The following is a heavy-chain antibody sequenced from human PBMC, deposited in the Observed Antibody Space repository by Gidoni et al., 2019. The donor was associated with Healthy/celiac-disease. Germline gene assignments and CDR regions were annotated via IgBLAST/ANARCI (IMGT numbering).Heavy chain of an antibody. J-gene: IGHJ4*02. D-gene: IGHD3-10*01. Sequence: QVQLVQSGAEVKKTGSSVKVSCKASGGTFSSYAISWVRQAPGQGLEWMGGIIPICGTANYAQKFQGRVTITADESTSTAYMELSSLRSEDTAVYYCAHLYYYGSGRQNIDYWGQGTLVTVSS. CDR1: GGTFSSYA. CDR2: IIPICGTA. V-gene: IGHV1-69*01. CDR3: AHLYYYGSGRQNIDY.